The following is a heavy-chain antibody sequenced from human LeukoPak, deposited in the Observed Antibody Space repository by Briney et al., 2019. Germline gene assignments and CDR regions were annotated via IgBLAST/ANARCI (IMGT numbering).Heavy chain of an antibody. V-gene: IGHV4-30-2*01. Sequence: SETLSLTCAVSGGPISSGGYSWSWTRQPPGKGLEWIGEIYHSGSTNYNPSLKSRVTISVDKSKNQFSLKLSSVTAADTAVYYCARDRTAMVEYYFDYWGQGTLVTVSS. D-gene: IGHD5-18*01. CDR1: GGPISSGGYS. CDR3: ARDRTAMVEYYFDY. J-gene: IGHJ4*02. CDR2: IYHSGST.